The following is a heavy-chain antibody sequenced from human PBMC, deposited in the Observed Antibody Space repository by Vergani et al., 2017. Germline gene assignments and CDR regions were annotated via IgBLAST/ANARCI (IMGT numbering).Heavy chain of an antibody. CDR2: ISGSGGST. CDR1: GFTFSSYA. V-gene: IGHV3-23*04. CDR3: TTDKGGIAVADFDY. D-gene: IGHD6-19*01. Sequence: VQLVESGGGVVQPGRSLRLSCAASGFTFSSYAMSWVRQAPGKGLEWVSAISGSGGSTYYADSVKGRFTISRDNSKNTLYLQMNSLKTEDTAVYYCTTDKGGIAVADFDYWGQGTLVTVSS. J-gene: IGHJ4*02.